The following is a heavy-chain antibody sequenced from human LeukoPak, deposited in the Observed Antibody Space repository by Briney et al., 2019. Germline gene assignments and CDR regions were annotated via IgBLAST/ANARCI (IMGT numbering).Heavy chain of an antibody. J-gene: IGHJ4*02. D-gene: IGHD6-19*01. Sequence: ASVKVSCKASGKPFTGSFIHWWRQPPGQGLDWMGRINPNSGGTNYAQKFQGRVTMTRDTSISTAYMELSRLRSDDTAVYYCARLAVAGHRDYWGQGTLVTVSS. CDR3: ARLAVAGHRDY. V-gene: IGHV1-2*06. CDR2: INPNSGGT. CDR1: GKPFTGSF.